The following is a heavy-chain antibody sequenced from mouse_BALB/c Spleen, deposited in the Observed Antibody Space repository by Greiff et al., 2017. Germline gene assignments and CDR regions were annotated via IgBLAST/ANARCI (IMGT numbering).Heavy chain of an antibody. CDR3: VRHHYDAGYYAMDY. CDR1: GFTFNTYA. D-gene: IGHD1-2*01. Sequence: EVKLVESGGGLVQPKGSLKLSCAASGFTFNTYAMNWVRQAPGKGLEWVARIRSKSNNYATYYADSVKDRFTISRDDSQSMLYLQMNNLKTEDTAMYYCVRHHYDAGYYAMDYWGQGTSVTVSS. J-gene: IGHJ4*01. V-gene: IGHV10-1*02. CDR2: IRSKSNNYAT.